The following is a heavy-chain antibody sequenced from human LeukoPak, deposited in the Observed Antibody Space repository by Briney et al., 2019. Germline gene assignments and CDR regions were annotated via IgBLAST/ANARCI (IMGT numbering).Heavy chain of an antibody. V-gene: IGHV1-46*01. J-gene: IGHJ4*02. CDR2: INPSGGST. CDR3: ARDGRIAVARYYFDY. Sequence: ASVKVSCKASGYTFTGYYMHWVRQAPGQGLEWMGIINPSGGSTSYAQKFQGRVTMTRDMSTSTVYMELSSLRSEDTAVYYCARDGRIAVARYYFDYWGQGTLVTVSS. CDR1: GYTFTGYY. D-gene: IGHD6-19*01.